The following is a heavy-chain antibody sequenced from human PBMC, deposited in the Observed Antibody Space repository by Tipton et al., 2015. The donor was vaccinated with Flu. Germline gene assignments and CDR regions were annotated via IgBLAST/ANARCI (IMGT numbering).Heavy chain of an antibody. D-gene: IGHD1-14*01. Sequence: VQLVQSGAQVKKPGESLKISCKASGYSFTNNWIGWVHQMPGKGLEWVGIIYPGDSDTRYSPSFQGQVTISADKSISTAYLQWSSLKASDTAMYYCVRQPGGVRYFDFWGRGTLVTVSP. V-gene: IGHV5-51*07. J-gene: IGHJ2*01. CDR3: VRQPGGVRYFDF. CDR2: IYPGDSDT. CDR1: GYSFTNNW.